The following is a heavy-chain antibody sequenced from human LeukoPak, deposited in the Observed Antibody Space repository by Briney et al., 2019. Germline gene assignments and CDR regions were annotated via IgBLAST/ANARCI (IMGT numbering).Heavy chain of an antibody. CDR1: GGSMSSYY. CDR3: ASLGTYYYDSSGYSPGDY. V-gene: IGHV4-59*12. CDR2: IYYSGST. J-gene: IGHJ4*02. Sequence: PSETLSLTCTVSGGSMSSYYWSWIRQPPGKGLEWIGYIYYSGSTNYNPSLKSRVTISVDTSKNQFSLKLSSVTAADTAVYYCASLGTYYYDSSGYSPGDYWGQGTLVTVSS. D-gene: IGHD3-22*01.